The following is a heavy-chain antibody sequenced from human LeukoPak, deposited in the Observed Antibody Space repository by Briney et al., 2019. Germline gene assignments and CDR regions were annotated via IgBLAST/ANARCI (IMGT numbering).Heavy chain of an antibody. V-gene: IGHV4-30-4*08. Sequence: SETLSLTXAVSGGSISSGDYYWSCIRQPPGKGLEWIGYIYYSGSTYYNPSLKSRIIISVDTSKNMFSLKLSSVIAADTAVYYCARAFWNDVSRVDYWGQGTLVTVSS. CDR3: ARAFWNDVSRVDY. CDR1: GGSISSGDYY. J-gene: IGHJ4*02. CDR2: IYYSGST. D-gene: IGHD1-1*01.